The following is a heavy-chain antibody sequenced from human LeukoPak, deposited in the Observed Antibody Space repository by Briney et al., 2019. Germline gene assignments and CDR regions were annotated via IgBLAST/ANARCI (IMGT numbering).Heavy chain of an antibody. CDR1: GYTFTSYY. CDR3: ARDARNYHSSNSRDKYIDY. CDR2: INPSGGST. J-gene: IGHJ4*02. Sequence: GASVKVSCKASGYTFTSYYMHWVRQAPGQGLEWMGIINPSGGSTGYAQKFQGRVTMTRDTSTSTVYMELSSLRSEDTAVYYCARDARNYHSSNSRDKYIDYWGQGTLVTVSS. D-gene: IGHD6-13*01. V-gene: IGHV1-46*01.